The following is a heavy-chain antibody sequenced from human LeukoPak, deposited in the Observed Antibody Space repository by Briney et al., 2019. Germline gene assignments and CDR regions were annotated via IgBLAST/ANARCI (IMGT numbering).Heavy chain of an antibody. CDR1: GYTFTGYY. CDR3: VREPRGGDCKFDY. J-gene: IGHJ4*02. CDR2: INPNSGGT. Sequence: ASVKVSCKASGYTFTGYYMHWVRQAPGQGLEWMGRINPNSGGTNYAQKFQGRVTMTRDTSISTAYMELSRLRSDDTAVYYCVREPRGGDCKFDYWGQGILVTVAS. D-gene: IGHD2-21*02. V-gene: IGHV1-2*06.